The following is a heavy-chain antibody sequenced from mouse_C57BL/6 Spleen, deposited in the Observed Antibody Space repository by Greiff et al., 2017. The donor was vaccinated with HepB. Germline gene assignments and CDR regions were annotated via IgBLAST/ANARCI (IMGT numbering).Heavy chain of an antibody. CDR2: INYDGSST. Sequence: EVQVVESEGGLVQPGSSMKLYCTASGFTFSDYYMAWVRQVPEKGLEWVANINYDGSSTYYLDSLKSRFIISRDNAKNILYLQMSSLKSEDTATYYCARDRSYYSNYDAMDYWGQGTSVTVSS. D-gene: IGHD2-5*01. V-gene: IGHV5-16*01. J-gene: IGHJ4*01. CDR3: ARDRSYYSNYDAMDY. CDR1: GFTFSDYY.